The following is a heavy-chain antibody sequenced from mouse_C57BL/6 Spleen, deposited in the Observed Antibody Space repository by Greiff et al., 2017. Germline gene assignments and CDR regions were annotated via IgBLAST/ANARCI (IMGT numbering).Heavy chain of an antibody. J-gene: IGHJ1*03. D-gene: IGHD1-1*01. CDR1: GYTFTDYY. CDR2: INPNNGGT. Sequence: EVQLQQSGPELVKPGASVKISCKASGYTFTDYYMNWVKQSHGKSLEWIGDINPNNGGTSYNQKFKGKATLTVDKSSSTAYMELRSLTSEDSAVYYCARSTLLLRYGYFDVWGTGTTVTVSS. V-gene: IGHV1-26*01. CDR3: ARSTLLLRYGYFDV.